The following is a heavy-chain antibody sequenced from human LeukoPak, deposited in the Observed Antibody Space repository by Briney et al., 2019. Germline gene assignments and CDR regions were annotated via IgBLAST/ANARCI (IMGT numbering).Heavy chain of an antibody. D-gene: IGHD7-27*01. Sequence: SDTLSLTCTVSGDSISGSSYYWGWVRQPPGKRLEWIANIFYSGGAYYNPSLKSRVTISVDTSKNQFSLKLSSVTAADTAVYYCAMQTGGYFDHWGQGTLVTVSS. V-gene: IGHV4-39*01. CDR2: IFYSGGA. J-gene: IGHJ4*02. CDR1: GDSISGSSYY. CDR3: AMQTGGYFDH.